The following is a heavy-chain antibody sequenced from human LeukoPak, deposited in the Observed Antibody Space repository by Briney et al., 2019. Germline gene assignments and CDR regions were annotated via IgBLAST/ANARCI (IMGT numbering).Heavy chain of an antibody. J-gene: IGHJ4*02. CDR1: GYTFTSYG. CDR3: ARAAAGNFDY. Sequence: ASVKVSCKASGYTFTSYGISWVRQATGQGLEWMGWMNPNSGNTGYAQKFQGRVTLTRNTSISTAYMELSSLRSEDTAVYYCARAAAGNFDYWGQGTLVTVSS. D-gene: IGHD6-13*01. CDR2: MNPNSGNT. V-gene: IGHV1-8*02.